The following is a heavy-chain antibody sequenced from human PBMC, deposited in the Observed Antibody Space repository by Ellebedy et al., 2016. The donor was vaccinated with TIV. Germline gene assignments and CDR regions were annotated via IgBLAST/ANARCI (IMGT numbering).Heavy chain of an antibody. J-gene: IGHJ4*02. CDR2: IRSKAYGGTT. D-gene: IGHD3-10*01. V-gene: IGHV3-49*03. Sequence: GESLKISXTPSGFPFGDYAMSWFRQAPGKGLEWVGFIRSKAYGGTTDYAASVKGRFTISRDDSKSIAYLQMNSLKTEDTAVYYCSRAGYGSGSYYKGVDYWGQGTLVTVSS. CDR3: SRAGYGSGSYYKGVDY. CDR1: GFPFGDYA.